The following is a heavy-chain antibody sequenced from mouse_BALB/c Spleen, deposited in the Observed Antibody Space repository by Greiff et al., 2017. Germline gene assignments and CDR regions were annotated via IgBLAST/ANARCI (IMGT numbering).Heavy chain of an antibody. CDR1: GYTFTSYW. CDR2: INPSTGYT. J-gene: IGHJ4*01. V-gene: IGHV1-7*01. CDR3: ARMITTLMDY. Sequence: QVQLQQSGAELAKPGASVKMSCKASGYTFTSYWMHWVKQRPGQGLEWIGYINPSTGYTEYNQKFKDKATLTADKSSSTAYMQLSSLTSEDSAVYYCARMITTLMDYWGQGTSVTVSS. D-gene: IGHD2-4*01.